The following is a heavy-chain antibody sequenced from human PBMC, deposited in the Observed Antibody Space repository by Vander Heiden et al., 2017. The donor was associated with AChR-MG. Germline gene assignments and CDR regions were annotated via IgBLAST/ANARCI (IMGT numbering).Heavy chain of an antibody. D-gene: IGHD4-17*01. V-gene: IGHV4-59*01. Sequence: VKPSETLSLTCTVSGGSISSYYWSWIRQPPGKGLEWIGYIYYSGSTNYNPSLKSRVTISVDTSKNQFSLKLSSVTAADTAVYYCASSGDYGDYENYYYYYMDVWGKGTTVTVSS. J-gene: IGHJ6*03. CDR2: IYYSGST. CDR1: GGSISSYY. CDR3: ASSGDYGDYENYYYYYMDV.